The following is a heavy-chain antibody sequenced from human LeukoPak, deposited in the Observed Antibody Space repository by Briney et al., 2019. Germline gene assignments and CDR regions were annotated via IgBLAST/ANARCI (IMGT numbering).Heavy chain of an antibody. J-gene: IGHJ4*02. CDR2: ISDSGGST. CDR3: AKFLRRQLVPLFDY. CDR1: GFTFDDYG. Sequence: PGGSLRLSCAASGFTFDDYGMSWVRQAPGKGLEWVSIISDSGGSTYYADSVKGRFTISRDNSKNTLFLQMNSLRAEDTAVYYCAKFLRRQLVPLFDYWGQGTLVTVSS. D-gene: IGHD6-6*01. V-gene: IGHV3-23*01.